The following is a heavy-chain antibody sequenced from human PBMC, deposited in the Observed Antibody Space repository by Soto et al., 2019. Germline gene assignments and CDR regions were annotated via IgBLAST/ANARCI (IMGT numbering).Heavy chain of an antibody. CDR2: ISGSGGST. D-gene: IGHD5-12*01. V-gene: IGHV3-23*01. CDR1: GFTFSSYA. Sequence: PGGSLRLSCAASGFTFSSYAMSWVRQAPGKGLEWVSAISGSGGSTYYADSVKGRFTISRDNSKNTLYLQMNSLRAEDTAVYYCAKVLGYSGYDSYYYYGMDVWGQGTTVTVSS. J-gene: IGHJ6*02. CDR3: AKVLGYSGYDSYYYYGMDV.